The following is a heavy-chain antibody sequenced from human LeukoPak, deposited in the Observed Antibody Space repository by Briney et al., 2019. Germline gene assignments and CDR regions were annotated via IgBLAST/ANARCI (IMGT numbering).Heavy chain of an antibody. V-gene: IGHV3-30*18. CDR3: ANARSNYFDY. Sequence: GGSLRLSCADSGFTFSSYGMHWVRQAPGKGLEWVALISYDGSSKYYADSMKGRFTISRDNSKNTLFLQMNSLRAEDTAVYYCANARSNYFDYWGQGTLVTVSS. J-gene: IGHJ4*02. CDR2: ISYDGSSK. CDR1: GFTFSSYG.